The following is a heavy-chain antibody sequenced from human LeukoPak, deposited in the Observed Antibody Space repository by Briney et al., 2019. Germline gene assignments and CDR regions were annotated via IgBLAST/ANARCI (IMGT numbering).Heavy chain of an antibody. V-gene: IGHV3-21*01. J-gene: IGHJ4*02. Sequence: GGSLRLSCAASGFTFSTYSMNWVRQAPGKGLEWVSSISSSGSYIYYADSLKGRFTISRDNAKDTVYLQMNSLRAEDTAVYYCSRGLGSREDYWGQGTLVTVSS. CDR1: GFTFSTYS. CDR2: ISSSGSYI. CDR3: SRGLGSREDY. D-gene: IGHD2-15*01.